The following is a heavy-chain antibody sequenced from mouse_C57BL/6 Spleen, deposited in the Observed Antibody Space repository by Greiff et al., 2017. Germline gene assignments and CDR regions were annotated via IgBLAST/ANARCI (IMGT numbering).Heavy chain of an antibody. D-gene: IGHD2-3*01. CDR2: IHPKSGST. J-gene: IGHJ2*01. CDR1: GYTFTSYW. Sequence: QVQLQQPGAELVKPGASVKLSCKASGYTFTSYWMHWVKQRPGQGLEWIGMIHPKSGSTNYNEKFKSKATLTVDKSSRTAYMQLSSLTSEDSAVYYCARGGFYDGYPYYFDYWGQGTTLTVSS. CDR3: ARGGFYDGYPYYFDY. V-gene: IGHV1-64*01.